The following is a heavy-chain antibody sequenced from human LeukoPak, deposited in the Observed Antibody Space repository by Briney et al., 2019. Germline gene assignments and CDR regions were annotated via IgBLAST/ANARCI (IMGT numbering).Heavy chain of an antibody. CDR1: GGSISSYY. D-gene: IGHD6-6*01. Sequence: PSETLSLTCTVSGGSISSYYWSWIRQPPGKGLEWIGNIYTSGSTNYNPSLKSRVTISVDTSKNQISLKLNSVTAADTAVYYCARLIYRTSCFDYWGQGTLVTVSS. V-gene: IGHV4-4*09. J-gene: IGHJ4*02. CDR3: ARLIYRTSCFDY. CDR2: IYTSGST.